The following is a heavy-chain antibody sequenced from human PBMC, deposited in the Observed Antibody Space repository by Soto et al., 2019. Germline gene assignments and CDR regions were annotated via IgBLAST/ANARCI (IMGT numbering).Heavy chain of an antibody. D-gene: IGHD3-3*01. J-gene: IGHJ4*02. V-gene: IGHV4-59*08. Sequence: TSETLSLTCTVSGGSISSYYWSWIRQPPGKGLEWIGYIYYSGSTNYNPSLKSRVTISVDTSKNQFSLKLSSVTAADTAVYYCARSSSIFGVVSGFDYWGQGTLVTVSS. CDR1: GGSISSYY. CDR3: ARSSSIFGVVSGFDY. CDR2: IYYSGST.